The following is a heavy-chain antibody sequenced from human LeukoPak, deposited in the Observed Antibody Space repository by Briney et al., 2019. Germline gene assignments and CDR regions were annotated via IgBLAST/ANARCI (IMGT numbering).Heavy chain of an antibody. J-gene: IGHJ4*02. D-gene: IGHD4-17*01. CDR1: GFRFSSYA. CDR2: ISGRGVST. Sequence: GGSLRLSCAASGFRFSSYAMSWVRQAPGKGLEWVSAISGRGVSTYYADSVKGRFTVSRDNSKNTLYLQMNSLRAEDTAVYYCARGYYGLDDYWGQGTLVTVSS. V-gene: IGHV3-23*01. CDR3: ARGYYGLDDY.